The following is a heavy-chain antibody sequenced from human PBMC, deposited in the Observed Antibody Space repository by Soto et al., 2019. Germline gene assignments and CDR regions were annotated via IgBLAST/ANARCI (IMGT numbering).Heavy chain of an antibody. CDR2: IRYDGSNT. J-gene: IGHJ4*02. V-gene: IGHV3-33*01. Sequence: QVQLVESGRGVVQPGRSLRLSCAASGFTFSGYGMHWVRQAPGKGLEWVAVIRYDGSNTYYADSVKGRFTISRDNPKNTLYLQMNSLRAEDTAVYYCARDGVGATTYFGYFDYWGQGTLVTVSS. D-gene: IGHD1-26*01. CDR1: GFTFSGYG. CDR3: ARDGVGATTYFGYFDY.